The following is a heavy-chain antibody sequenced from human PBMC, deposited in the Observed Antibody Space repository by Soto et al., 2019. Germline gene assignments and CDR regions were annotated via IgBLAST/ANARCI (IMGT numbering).Heavy chain of an antibody. Sequence: SETLSLTCSVSGDSISNLDYFWAWIRQPPGQALEYIGYIYKSATTYYNPSFESRVAISVDTSKSQFSLNVTSVTAADTAVYFCARGRYCLTGRCFPNWFDSWGQGAWSPSPQ. V-gene: IGHV4-30-4*01. D-gene: IGHD7-27*01. J-gene: IGHJ5*01. CDR3: ARGRYCLTGRCFPNWFDS. CDR1: GDSISNLDYF. CDR2: IYKSATT.